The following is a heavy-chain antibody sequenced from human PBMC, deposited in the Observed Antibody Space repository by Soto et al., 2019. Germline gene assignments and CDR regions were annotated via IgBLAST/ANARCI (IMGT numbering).Heavy chain of an antibody. V-gene: IGHV1-18*04. CDR1: GYTFTSYG. CDR3: AVTMYYDFWSGYFGFDY. D-gene: IGHD3-3*01. Sequence: ASVKVSCKASGYTFTSYGISWVRQAPGQGLEWMGWISAYNGNTNYAQKLQGRVTMTTDTSTSTAYMELRSLRSDDTAVYYCAVTMYYDFWSGYFGFDYWGQRTLVTVSS. J-gene: IGHJ4*02. CDR2: ISAYNGNT.